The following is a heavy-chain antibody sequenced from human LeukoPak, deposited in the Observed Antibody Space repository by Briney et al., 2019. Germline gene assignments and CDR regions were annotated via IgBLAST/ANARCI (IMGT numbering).Heavy chain of an antibody. D-gene: IGHD3-10*01. V-gene: IGHV4-39*07. Sequence: PSQTLSLTCTVSGGSISSGSYYWSWIRQPPGKGLEWIGSIYHSGSTYYNPSLKSRVTISVDTSKNQFSLKLSSVTAADTAVYYCARAVGSGSFQTYYYYMDVLGKGTTVTISS. J-gene: IGHJ6*03. CDR2: IYHSGST. CDR1: GGSISSGSYY. CDR3: ARAVGSGSFQTYYYYMDV.